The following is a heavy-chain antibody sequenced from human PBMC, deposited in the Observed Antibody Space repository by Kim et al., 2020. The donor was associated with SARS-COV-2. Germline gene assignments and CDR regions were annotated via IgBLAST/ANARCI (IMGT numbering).Heavy chain of an antibody. CDR3: ARVRYYYDSSGYGWFDP. V-gene: IGHV4-31*03. CDR1: GGSISSGGYY. J-gene: IGHJ5*02. CDR2: IYYSGST. Sequence: SETLSLTCTVSGGSISSGGYYWSWIRQHPGKGLEWIGYIYYSGSTYYNPSLKSRVTISVDTSKNQFSLKLSSVTAADTAVYYCARVRYYYDSSGYGWFDPWGQGTLVTVSS. D-gene: IGHD3-22*01.